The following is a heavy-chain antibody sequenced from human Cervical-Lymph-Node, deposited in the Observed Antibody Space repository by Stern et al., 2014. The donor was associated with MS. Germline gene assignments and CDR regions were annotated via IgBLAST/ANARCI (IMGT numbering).Heavy chain of an antibody. CDR2: IYPGDSDT. CDR3: ARRGLGYDGADH. J-gene: IGHJ4*02. V-gene: IGHV5-51*03. D-gene: IGHD3-16*01. Sequence: VQLVQSGAEVRKPGESLKISCKVSGYSFANFWIGWVRQVPGKGLEWMGIIYPGDSDTRYSPSLQGQVTLSGDESISTAYLQWSSLKASDTGIYYCARRGLGYDGADHWGQGALVTVSS. CDR1: GYSFANFW.